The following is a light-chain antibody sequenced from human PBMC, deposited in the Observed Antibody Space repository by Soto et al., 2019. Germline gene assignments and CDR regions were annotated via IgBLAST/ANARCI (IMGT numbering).Light chain of an antibody. CDR1: SSDVGGYNY. CDR3: SSYAGSNIFYV. J-gene: IGLJ1*01. Sequence: QSALTQPPSASGSPGQSVTISCTGTSSDVGGYNYVSWYQQHPGKAPKLMIYEVTKRPSGVPDRFSGSKSGNTASLTVSGRQAEDEAAYYCSSYAGSNIFYVFGTGTKLTVL. V-gene: IGLV2-8*01. CDR2: EVT.